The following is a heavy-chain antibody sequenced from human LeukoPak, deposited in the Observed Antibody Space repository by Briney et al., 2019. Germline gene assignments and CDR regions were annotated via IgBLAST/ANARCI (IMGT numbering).Heavy chain of an antibody. CDR2: INPNSGGT. D-gene: IGHD6-13*01. CDR3: ARGEGGSSWYHYYYYMDV. V-gene: IGHV1-2*02. J-gene: IGHJ6*03. CDR1: GYTFTGYY. Sequence: GASVKVSCKASGYTFTGYYMHWVRQAPGQGLEWMGWINPNSGGTNYAQKFQGRVTMTRDTSISTAYMELSRLRADDTAVYYCARGEGGSSWYHYYYYMDVWGKGTTVTVSS.